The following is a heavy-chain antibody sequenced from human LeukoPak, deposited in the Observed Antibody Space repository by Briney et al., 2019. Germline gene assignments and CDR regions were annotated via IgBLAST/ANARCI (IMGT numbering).Heavy chain of an antibody. J-gene: IGHJ6*02. Sequence: SETLSLICTVSGGSISISNYYWGWIRQPPGRGLEWIGYIYYSGSTNYNPSLKSRVTISVDTSKNQFSLKLSSVTAADTAVYYCARDLRYYDILTGLPDYYYYGMDVWGQGTTVTVSS. CDR3: ARDLRYYDILTGLPDYYYYGMDV. D-gene: IGHD3-9*01. CDR2: IYYSGST. V-gene: IGHV4-61*01. CDR1: GGSISISNYY.